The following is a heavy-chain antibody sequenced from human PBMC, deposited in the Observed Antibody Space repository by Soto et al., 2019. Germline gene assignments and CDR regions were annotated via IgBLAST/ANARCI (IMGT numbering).Heavy chain of an antibody. J-gene: IGHJ5*02. V-gene: IGHV4-39*01. CDR3: ATSNWFDP. CDR1: GGSISSSGYY. Sequence: SETLSLTCSVSGGSISSSGYYWGWIRQPPGKGLEWIGSIYYSGSTYYNPSLKSRVTISVDTSKNQFSLKLSSVTAADTAVYYCATSNWFDPWGQGTLVTAPQ. CDR2: IYYSGST.